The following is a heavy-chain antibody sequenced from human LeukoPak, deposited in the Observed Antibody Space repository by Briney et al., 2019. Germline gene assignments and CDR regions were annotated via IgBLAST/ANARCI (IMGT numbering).Heavy chain of an antibody. CDR2: INHSGST. V-gene: IGHV4-34*01. CDR3: ARGLPFGLVSIFGQGRNWFDP. Sequence: PSETLSLTCAVYGGSFSGYYWSWIRQPPGKGLEWIGEINHSGSTNYNPSLKSRVTISVDTSKNQFSLKLSSVTAADTAVYYRARGLPFGLVSIFGQGRNWFDPWGQGTLVTVSS. D-gene: IGHD3-3*01. CDR1: GGSFSGYY. J-gene: IGHJ5*02.